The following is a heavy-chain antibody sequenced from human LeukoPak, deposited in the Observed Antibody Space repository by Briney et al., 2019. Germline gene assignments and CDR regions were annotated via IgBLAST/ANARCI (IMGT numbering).Heavy chain of an antibody. Sequence: SETLSLTCTVSGGSIRSSYYYWSWIRQPPGKGLEWIGYIYYSGSTNYNPSLKSRVTISVDTSKNQFSLKLSSVTAADTAVYYCARAPIAAAAGDYWGQGTLVTVSS. CDR1: GGSIRSSYYY. J-gene: IGHJ4*02. CDR3: ARAPIAAAAGDY. CDR2: IYYSGST. V-gene: IGHV4-61*01. D-gene: IGHD6-13*01.